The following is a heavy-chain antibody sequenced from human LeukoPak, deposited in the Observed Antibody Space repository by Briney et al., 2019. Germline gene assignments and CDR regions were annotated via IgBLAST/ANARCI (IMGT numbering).Heavy chain of an antibody. J-gene: IGHJ4*02. CDR1: GFSFSTYN. CDR3: AKDTGYSSGWYDY. V-gene: IGHV3-21*01. D-gene: IGHD6-19*01. Sequence: GGSLRLSCEASGFSFSTYNMNWVRQAPGQRLEWISSITSSSSYVFYADSVRGRFTITRDNAKNTLYLQMNSLRAEDTAVYYCAKDTGYSSGWYDYWGQGTLVTVSS. CDR2: ITSSSSYV.